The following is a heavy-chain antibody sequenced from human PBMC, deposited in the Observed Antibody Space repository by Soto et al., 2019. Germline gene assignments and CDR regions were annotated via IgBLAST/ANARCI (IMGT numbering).Heavy chain of an antibody. CDR1: GITFSSYT. CDR3: AKDRNSSSSSSCGMDV. D-gene: IGHD6-6*01. V-gene: IGHV3-23*01. Sequence: EVQLLESGGGLVQSGESLRLSCAASGITFSSYTMTWVRQAPGKGLEWVSSISGSGGTTYYTDSVKGRFTISRDNSKNTLYLQMNSLRAEDTAIYYCAKDRNSSSSSSCGMDVWGQGTTVTVSS. J-gene: IGHJ6*02. CDR2: ISGSGGTT.